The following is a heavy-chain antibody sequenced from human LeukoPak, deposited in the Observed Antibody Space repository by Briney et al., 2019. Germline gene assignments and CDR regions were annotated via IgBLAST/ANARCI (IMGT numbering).Heavy chain of an antibody. CDR1: GFTFSSYE. CDR2: ISSSGSTI. J-gene: IGHJ4*02. V-gene: IGHV3-48*03. CDR3: AKSPGVRSSSWNDY. Sequence: GGSLRLSCAASGFTFSSYEMNWVRQAPGKGLEWVSYISSSGSTIYDADSVKGRFTISRDNAKNSLYLQMNSLRAEDTAVYYCAKSPGVRSSSWNDYWGQGTLVTVSS. D-gene: IGHD6-13*01.